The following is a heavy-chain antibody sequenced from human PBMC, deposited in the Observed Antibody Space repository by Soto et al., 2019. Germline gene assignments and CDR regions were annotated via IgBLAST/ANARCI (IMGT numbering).Heavy chain of an antibody. CDR3: ARGITMVRGVTPGLA. CDR1: GYTFTSYD. J-gene: IGHJ5*02. CDR2: MNPNSGNT. Sequence: QVQLVQSGAEVKKPGASVKVSCKASGYTFTSYDINWVRQATGQGLEWMGWMNPNSGNTGYAQKFQGRVTMTRNTYXXTAYMELSSLRSEDTAVYYCARGITMVRGVTPGLAWGQGTLVTVSS. D-gene: IGHD3-10*01. V-gene: IGHV1-8*01.